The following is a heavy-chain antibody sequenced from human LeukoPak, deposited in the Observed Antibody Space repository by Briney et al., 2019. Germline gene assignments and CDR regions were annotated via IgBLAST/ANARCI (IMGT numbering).Heavy chain of an antibody. J-gene: IGHJ4*02. CDR3: ASAQGKDFDY. CDR1: GFTFSSYS. CDR2: ISSSSSYI. Sequence: PGGSLRLSCAASGFTFSSYSMNWVRQAPGKGLEWVSSISSSSSYIYYADSVKGRFTISRDNAKNSLYLQMNSLRAEDTAVYYCASAQGKDFDYWGQGTLVTVSS. V-gene: IGHV3-21*01.